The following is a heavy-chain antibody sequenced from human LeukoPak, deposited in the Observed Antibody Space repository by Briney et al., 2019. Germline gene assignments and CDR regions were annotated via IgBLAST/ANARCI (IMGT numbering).Heavy chain of an antibody. CDR2: ISGSGTYI. V-gene: IGHV3-21*01. D-gene: IGHD4-17*01. CDR1: GFTFSSYS. Sequence: GGSLRLSCAASGFTFSSYSMNWVRQAPGKGLEWVSSISGSGTYIYYADSMKGRFTISRDNAKNSVSLQMNSLRAEDTAVYYCARMPHYGDLNYSFDYWGQGTLVTVSS. CDR3: ARMPHYGDLNYSFDY. J-gene: IGHJ4*02.